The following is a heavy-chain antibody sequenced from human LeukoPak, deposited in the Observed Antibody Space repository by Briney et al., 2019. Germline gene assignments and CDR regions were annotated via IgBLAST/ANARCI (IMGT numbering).Heavy chain of an antibody. Sequence: GGSLRLSCAASGFTFSSYAMSWVRQAPGKGLEWVSAISGSGGSTYYADSVKGRFTISRDNAKNSLYLQMNSLRSEDTAVYYCARFYYDSSGYDAFDIWGQGTMVTVSS. J-gene: IGHJ3*02. CDR1: GFTFSSYA. CDR3: ARFYYDSSGYDAFDI. D-gene: IGHD3-22*01. CDR2: ISGSGGST. V-gene: IGHV3-23*01.